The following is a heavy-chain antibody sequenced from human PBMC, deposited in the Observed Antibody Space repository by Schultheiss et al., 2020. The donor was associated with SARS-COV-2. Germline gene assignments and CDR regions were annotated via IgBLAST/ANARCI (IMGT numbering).Heavy chain of an antibody. D-gene: IGHD6-13*01. CDR3: ARDASEQQLVPDYFDY. J-gene: IGHJ4*02. CDR2: INSDGSST. CDR1: GFTFSSYW. Sequence: GGSLRLSCAASGFTFSSYWMHWVRQAPGKGLVWVSRINSDGSSTSYADSVKGRFTISRDNAKNSLYLQMNSLRAEDTAVYYCARDASEQQLVPDYFDYWGQGTLVTVSS. V-gene: IGHV3-74*01.